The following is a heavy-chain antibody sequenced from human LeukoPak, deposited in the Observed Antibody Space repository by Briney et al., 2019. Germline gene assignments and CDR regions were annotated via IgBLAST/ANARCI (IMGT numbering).Heavy chain of an antibody. CDR1: KFNFA. D-gene: IGHD6-6*01. CDR2: ISGSGDAT. V-gene: IGHV3-23*01. J-gene: IGHJ4*02. Sequence: GGSLRLSCAASKFNFAMSWVRQTAGKRLEWVSAISGSGDATFYTDSVKGRFTISRDNSKNTLYLQMNNLRVEDTAVYYCAKGHFASSSFFDYWGQGTLVTVSS. CDR3: AKGHFASSSFFDY.